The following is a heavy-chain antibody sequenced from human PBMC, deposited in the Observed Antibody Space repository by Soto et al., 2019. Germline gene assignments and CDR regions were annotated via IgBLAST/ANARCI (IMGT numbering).Heavy chain of an antibody. J-gene: IGHJ6*02. V-gene: IGHV3-30*18. CDR3: ANSEYSRYKNIDV. CDR1: GFTFRGYG. Sequence: VGSLRLSGAASGFTFRGYGMHWVRQAPGRGLEWVALISYDGSIKYYADSVRGRFTISRDNSKNTLYLQMNSLRAEDTAVYYCANSEYSRYKNIDVWGQGTTVTVSS. D-gene: IGHD5-18*01. CDR2: ISYDGSIK.